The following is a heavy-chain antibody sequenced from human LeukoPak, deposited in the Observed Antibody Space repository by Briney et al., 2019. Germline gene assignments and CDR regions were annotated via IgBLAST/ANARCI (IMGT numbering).Heavy chain of an antibody. CDR1: GGSITTTDFD. CDR2: ISSSGKA. Sequence: SETLSLICAVSGGSITTTDFDWAWIRQPPGQGFEWIATISSSGKAYYYPSLMSRVTISVDTSKNQFSLDVTSVTAADTGPFYCARFKGGTGFDYWGQGILVIVS. CDR3: ARFKGGTGFDY. J-gene: IGHJ5*01. V-gene: IGHV4-39*01. D-gene: IGHD1-26*01.